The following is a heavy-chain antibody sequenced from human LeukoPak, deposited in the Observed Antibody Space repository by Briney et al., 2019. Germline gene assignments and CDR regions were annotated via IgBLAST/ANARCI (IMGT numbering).Heavy chain of an antibody. CDR2: ISGSGGST. Sequence: GGSLRLSCAASGFAFSSYAMSWVRQAPGKGLERVSAISGSGGSTYYADSVKGRFTISRDNSKNTLYLQMNSLRAEDTAVYYCAKDHSLPRYYYDSSGDAFDIWGQGTMVTVSS. V-gene: IGHV3-23*01. D-gene: IGHD3-22*01. CDR3: AKDHSLPRYYYDSSGDAFDI. CDR1: GFAFSSYA. J-gene: IGHJ3*02.